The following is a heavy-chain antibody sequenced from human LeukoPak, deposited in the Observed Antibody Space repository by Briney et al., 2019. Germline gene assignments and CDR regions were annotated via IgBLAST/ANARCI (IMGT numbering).Heavy chain of an antibody. CDR2: TSYDGSNK. CDR1: GFTFSRYA. D-gene: IGHD3-16*01. J-gene: IGHJ6*02. CDR3: ARDWGGQLENYYYGMDV. V-gene: IGHV3-30-3*01. Sequence: PGGSLRLSCAASGFTFSRYAIHWVRQAPGKGLEWVAVTSYDGSNKYYADSVMGRFTISRDNSKNTLYLQMNSLRAEDTAVYYCARDWGGQLENYYYGMDVWGQGTTVTVSS.